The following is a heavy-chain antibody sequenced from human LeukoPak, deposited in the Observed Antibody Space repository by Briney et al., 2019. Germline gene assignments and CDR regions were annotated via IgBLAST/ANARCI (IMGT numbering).Heavy chain of an antibody. V-gene: IGHV1-46*01. Sequence: GASVKVSCKASGHTFTSYYMHWVRQAPGQGLEWMGIINPSGGSTSYAQKFQGRVTMTRDTSTSTVYMELSSLRSEDTAVYYCARERVLRFLEWSPDYWGQGTLVTVSS. J-gene: IGHJ4*02. CDR2: INPSGGST. D-gene: IGHD3-3*01. CDR1: GHTFTSYY. CDR3: ARERVLRFLEWSPDY.